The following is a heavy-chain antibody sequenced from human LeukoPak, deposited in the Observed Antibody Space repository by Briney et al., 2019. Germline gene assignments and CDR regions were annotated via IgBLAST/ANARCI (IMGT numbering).Heavy chain of an antibody. CDR1: GFTFSSSA. J-gene: IGHJ4*02. Sequence: GGSLRLSCAASGFTFSSSAMSWVRQVPGKGLEWVSGISASGGSTSYADSVKGRFTISRDNSKNTLHLQMNTLRAEDTAIYYCAKDPRGSGNYIDYWGQGTLVTVSS. CDR3: AKDPRGSGNYIDY. V-gene: IGHV3-23*01. D-gene: IGHD1-26*01. CDR2: ISASGGST.